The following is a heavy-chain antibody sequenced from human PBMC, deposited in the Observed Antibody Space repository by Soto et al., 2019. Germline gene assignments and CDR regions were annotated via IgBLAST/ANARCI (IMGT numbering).Heavy chain of an antibody. J-gene: IGHJ5*02. V-gene: IGHV4-34*01. CDR2: INHNGST. D-gene: IGHD2-15*01. Sequence: QVQLQQWGAGLLKPSETLSLTCAVYGGSFSGYYWRWIRQPPGKGLEWIGEINHNGSTNYNPSIKSRVTVAVDESKNQLSLKLSSMTDADTAVYYQARGKRGYYSGGNCYSGGSSRWFDPWGQGTLVTVSS. CDR3: ARGKRGYYSGGNCYSGGSSRWFDP. CDR1: GGSFSGYY.